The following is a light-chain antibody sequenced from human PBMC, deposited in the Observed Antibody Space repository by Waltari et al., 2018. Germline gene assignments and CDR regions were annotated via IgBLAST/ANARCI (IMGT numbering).Light chain of an antibody. CDR1: QSVTNY. Sequence: EIVLTQSQATLSLSPGERATLSCRASQSVTNYLAWYQQKPGQAPRLLIYDTSYRATGLPPRFSCIGSGTDFTLTIISLEPEDFAVYYCQQRDSWPKTFGQGTKVVI. CDR3: QQRDSWPKT. CDR2: DTS. J-gene: IGKJ1*01. V-gene: IGKV3-11*01.